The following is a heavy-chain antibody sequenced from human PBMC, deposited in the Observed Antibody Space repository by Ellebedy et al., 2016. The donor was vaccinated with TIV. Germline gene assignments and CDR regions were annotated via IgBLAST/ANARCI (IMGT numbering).Heavy chain of an antibody. J-gene: IGHJ4*02. CDR1: GFLLSTSGVG. CDR3: ARIFSGSYSRSYYFDY. V-gene: IGHV2-5*01. Sequence: SGPTLVKPTQTLTLTCTFSGFLLSTSGVGVGWIRQPPGKALEWLALIYWNDGKRYRPSLKSRLTITKDTSENQVVLTMTNMDPVDTATYYCARIFSGSYSRSYYFDYWGQGTLVTVSS. CDR2: IYWNDGK. D-gene: IGHD1-26*01.